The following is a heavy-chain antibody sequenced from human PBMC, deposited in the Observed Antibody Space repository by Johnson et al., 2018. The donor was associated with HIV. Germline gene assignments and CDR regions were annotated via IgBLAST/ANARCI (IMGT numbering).Heavy chain of an antibody. CDR2: ISYDGSSE. CDR3: AKSGLFVLVVYAPDVFDV. Sequence: QVQLVESGGGVVQPGRSLRLSCEASGFTFSTYAMHWVRQAPGKGLEWVVVISYDGSSEYYADSVKGRFAVSRDNSRNTLYLQMNSLRAEDTAVYYCAKSGLFVLVVYAPDVFDVWGQGTMVTVSS. CDR1: GFTFSTYA. J-gene: IGHJ3*01. V-gene: IGHV3-30*18. D-gene: IGHD2-8*02.